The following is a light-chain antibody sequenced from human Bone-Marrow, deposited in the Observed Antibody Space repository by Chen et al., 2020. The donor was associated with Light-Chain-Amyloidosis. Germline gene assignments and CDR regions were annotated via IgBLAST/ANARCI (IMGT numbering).Light chain of an antibody. CDR1: SSDVGGYDY. CDR2: EVS. CDR3: CSYAGSNNLL. V-gene: IGLV2-8*01. Sequence: QSALTQPPSASGSPGQSVTISCTGSSSDVGGYDYVSWYQQHPGKVSKVVIYEVSKLPSGVPDRFSGSKSGNTASLTVSGLQAEDEADYYCCSYAGSNNLLFGGGTKLTVL. J-gene: IGLJ2*01.